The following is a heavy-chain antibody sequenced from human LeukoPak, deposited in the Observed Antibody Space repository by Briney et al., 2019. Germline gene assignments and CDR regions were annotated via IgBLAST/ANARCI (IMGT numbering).Heavy chain of an antibody. CDR2: ISYDGSNK. Sequence: GGSLRLSCAASGFTFSSYAMHWVRQAPGKGLEWVAVISYDGSNKYYADSVKGRFTISRDNSKNTLYLQMNSLRAEDTAVYYCAKDRLLWFGETDDAFDIWGQGTMVTVSS. J-gene: IGHJ3*02. D-gene: IGHD3-10*01. CDR3: AKDRLLWFGETDDAFDI. CDR1: GFTFSSYA. V-gene: IGHV3-30-3*01.